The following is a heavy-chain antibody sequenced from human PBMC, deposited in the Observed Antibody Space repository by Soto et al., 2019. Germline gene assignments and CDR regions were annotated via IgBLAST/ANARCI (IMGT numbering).Heavy chain of an antibody. J-gene: IGHJ4*02. D-gene: IGHD4-17*01. CDR3: ARVPSRYGELDY. Sequence: SETLSLTCTVSGGSISSYYWSWIRPPAGKGLEWIGRIYTSGSTNYNPSLKSRVTMSVDTSKNQFSLKLSSVTAADTAVYYCARVPSRYGELDYWGQGTLVTVSS. CDR2: IYTSGST. CDR1: GGSISSYY. V-gene: IGHV4-4*07.